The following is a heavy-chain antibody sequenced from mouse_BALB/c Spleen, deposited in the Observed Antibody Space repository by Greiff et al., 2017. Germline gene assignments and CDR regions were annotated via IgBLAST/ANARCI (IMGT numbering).Heavy chain of an antibody. CDR2: IYPGNSDT. J-gene: IGHJ4*01. CDR3: TRWGIRDYYAMDY. Sequence: EVQGVESWTVLARPGASVKMSCKASGYTFTSYWMHWVKQRPGQGLEWIGAIYPGNSDTSYNQKFKGKAKLTAVTSTSTAYMELSSLTNEDSAVYYCTRWGIRDYYAMDYWGQGTSVTVSS. V-gene: IGHV1-5*01. CDR1: GYTFTSYW.